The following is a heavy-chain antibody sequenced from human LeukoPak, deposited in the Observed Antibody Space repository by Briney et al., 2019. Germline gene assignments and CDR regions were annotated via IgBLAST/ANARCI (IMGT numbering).Heavy chain of an antibody. Sequence: GGSLRLSCAASGFTFSSYSMNWVRQAPGKGLEWVSSISSSSSYIYYADSVKGRFTISRDNAKNSLYLQMNSLRAEDTAVYYCARGGLRSSSWRRKIDYWGQGTLVTVSS. J-gene: IGHJ4*02. CDR1: GFTFSSYS. CDR3: ARGGLRSSSWRRKIDY. D-gene: IGHD6-13*01. CDR2: ISSSSSYI. V-gene: IGHV3-21*01.